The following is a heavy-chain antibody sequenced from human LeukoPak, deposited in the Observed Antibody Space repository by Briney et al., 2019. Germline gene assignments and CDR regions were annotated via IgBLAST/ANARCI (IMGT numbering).Heavy chain of an antibody. Sequence: PSGTLSLTCAVSGGSISSSNWWSWVRQPPGKGLEWIGEINHSGSTNYNPSLKSRVTISVDTSKNQFSLKLSSVTAADTAVYYCARGGLISSIAARRPYGMDVWGQGTTVTVSS. D-gene: IGHD6-6*01. V-gene: IGHV4-4*02. CDR2: INHSGST. J-gene: IGHJ6*02. CDR3: ARGGLISSIAARRPYGMDV. CDR1: GGSISSSNW.